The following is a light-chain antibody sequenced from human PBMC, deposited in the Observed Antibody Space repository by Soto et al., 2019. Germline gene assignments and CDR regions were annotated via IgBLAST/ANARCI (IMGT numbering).Light chain of an antibody. J-gene: IGKJ5*01. CDR2: DAS. Sequence: EIVLTQSPATLSVSPGERATLSCRASQSVSSNLAWYQQRPGQAPRLLIYDASHRAAGIPARFSGSGFGTDFTLTISSLEPEDAAVYYCQQRSNWPPITFGQGTRLEIK. CDR1: QSVSSN. CDR3: QQRSNWPPIT. V-gene: IGKV3-11*01.